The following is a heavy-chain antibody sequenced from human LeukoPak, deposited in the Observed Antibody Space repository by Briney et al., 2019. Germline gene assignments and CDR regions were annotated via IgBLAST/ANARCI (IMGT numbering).Heavy chain of an antibody. J-gene: IGHJ4*02. CDR3: TTDLDY. Sequence: VGSLRLSCAGAGFIFTDVWMSWVRQAPGKGLEWVGRIKIIRDGGTIDYAAPVKGRITVSRDDSRKTLSLELNNLKTEDTGVYYCTTDLDYWGQGTLVSVSS. CDR2: IKIIRDGGTI. CDR1: GFIFTDVW. V-gene: IGHV3-15*01.